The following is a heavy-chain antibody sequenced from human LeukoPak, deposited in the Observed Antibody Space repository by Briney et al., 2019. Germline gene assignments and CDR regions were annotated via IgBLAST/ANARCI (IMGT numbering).Heavy chain of an antibody. V-gene: IGHV4-39*07. CDR3: ARGARGSYSY. CDR2: IYYSGST. D-gene: IGHD1-26*01. J-gene: IGHJ4*02. CDR1: GGSISSNNYC. Sequence: PSETLSLTCTVSGGSISSNNYCWVWIRQPPGKGLEWIGTIYYSGSTNYNPSLKSRVTISVDTSKNQFSLKLSSVTAADTAVYYCARGARGSYSYWGQGTLVTVSS.